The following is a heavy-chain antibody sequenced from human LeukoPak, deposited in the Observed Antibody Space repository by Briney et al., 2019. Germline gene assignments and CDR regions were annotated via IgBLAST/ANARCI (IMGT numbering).Heavy chain of an antibody. V-gene: IGHV3-23*01. D-gene: IGHD6-13*01. CDR2: ISGSGGST. CDR3: TRSQGSWPDYFDY. Sequence: PGGSLRLSCAASGFTFSDYGMSWVRQPPGKGLEWVSTISGSGGSTHYPDSVKGRFTISRDNAKNSLYLQMNSLRAEDTAVYYCTRSQGSWPDYFDYWGQGTLVTVSS. J-gene: IGHJ4*02. CDR1: GFTFSDYG.